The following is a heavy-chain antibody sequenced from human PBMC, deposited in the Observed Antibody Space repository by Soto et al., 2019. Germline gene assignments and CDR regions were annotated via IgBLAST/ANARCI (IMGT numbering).Heavy chain of an antibody. D-gene: IGHD2-15*01. CDR2: INPKSGGA. CDR1: VYTFTDYY. Sequence: SVKVSCKTSVYTFTDYYTHWVRQAPGQGLEWMGWINPKSGGAYFAQKFQGRVTLTRDTSIGTAYIEVNSLTSDDTAVYFCTRENIENRDGLYDAFDIWGQGTTVTASS. J-gene: IGHJ3*02. CDR3: TRENIENRDGLYDAFDI. V-gene: IGHV1-2*02.